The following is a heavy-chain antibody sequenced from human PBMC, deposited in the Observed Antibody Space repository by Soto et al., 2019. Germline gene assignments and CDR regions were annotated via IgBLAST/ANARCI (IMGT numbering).Heavy chain of an antibody. V-gene: IGHV3-30-3*01. J-gene: IGHJ6*02. CDR2: ISYDGSNK. D-gene: IGHD3-9*01. CDR1: GFTFSSYA. Sequence: GGSLRLSCAASGFTFSSYAMHWVRQAPGKGLEWVAVISYDGSNKYYADPVKGRFTISRDNSKNTLYLQMNSLRAEDTAVYYCARGIRYYDILTGYYVVDQYYYGMDVWGQGTTVTVSS. CDR3: ARGIRYYDILTGYYVVDQYYYGMDV.